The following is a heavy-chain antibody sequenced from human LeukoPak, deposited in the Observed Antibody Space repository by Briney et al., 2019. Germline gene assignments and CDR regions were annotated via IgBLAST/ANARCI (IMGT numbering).Heavy chain of an antibody. D-gene: IGHD3-16*02. CDR1: GGSISSGGYY. J-gene: IGHJ5*02. Sequence: SQTLSLTCTVSGGSISSGGYYWSWIRQHPGKGLEWIGYIYYSGSTYYNPSLKSRVTISVDASKNQFSLKLSSVTAADTAVYYCARVRSLEGWSDPWGQGTLVTVSS. CDR2: IYYSGST. CDR3: ARVRSLEGWSDP. V-gene: IGHV4-31*03.